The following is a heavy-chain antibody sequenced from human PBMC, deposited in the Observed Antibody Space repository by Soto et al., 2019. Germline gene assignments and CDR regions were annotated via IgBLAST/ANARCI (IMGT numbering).Heavy chain of an antibody. J-gene: IGHJ4*02. CDR2: INPNSGGT. D-gene: IGHD2-15*01. CDR1: GYTFAGYY. V-gene: IGHV1-2*02. Sequence: GASVKVSCKASGYTFAGYYMHWVRQAPGQGLEWMGWINPNSGGTNYAQKFQGRVTMTRDTSISTAYMELTGLKSDDTAVYYCARDLAKGGGSAGFDYWRQGTLVTVSS. CDR3: ARDLAKGGGSAGFDY.